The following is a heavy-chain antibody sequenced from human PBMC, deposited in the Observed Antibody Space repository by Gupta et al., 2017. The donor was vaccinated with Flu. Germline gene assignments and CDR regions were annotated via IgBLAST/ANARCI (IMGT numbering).Heavy chain of an antibody. D-gene: IGHD4-17*01. V-gene: IGHV1-18*01. J-gene: IGHJ4*02. CDR1: GYTFTSYG. CDR3: ARDRGSQDYGDHHHRLFDY. Sequence: QVQLVQSGAEVKKPGASVKVSCKASGYTFTSYGISWVRQAPGQGLEWMGWISAYNGNTNYAQKLQGRVTMTTDTSSSTAYMELRSLRSDDTAVYYCARDRGSQDYGDHHHRLFDYWGQGTLVTVSS. CDR2: ISAYNGNT.